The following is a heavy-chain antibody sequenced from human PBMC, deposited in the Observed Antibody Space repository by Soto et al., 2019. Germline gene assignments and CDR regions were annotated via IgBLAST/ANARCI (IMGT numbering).Heavy chain of an antibody. Sequence: PSETLSLTCAFYGGSFSGYYWSWIRQPPGKGLEWIGEINHSGSTNYNPSLKSRVTISVDTSKNQFSLKLSSVTAADTAVYYCARMDSGYDFGIYYYYGMDVWGQGTTVTVS. V-gene: IGHV4-34*01. CDR2: INHSGST. CDR1: GGSFSGYY. J-gene: IGHJ6*02. D-gene: IGHD5-12*01. CDR3: ARMDSGYDFGIYYYYGMDV.